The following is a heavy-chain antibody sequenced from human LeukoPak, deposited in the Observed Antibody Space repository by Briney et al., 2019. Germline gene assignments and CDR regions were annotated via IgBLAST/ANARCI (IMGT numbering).Heavy chain of an antibody. Sequence: SETLSLTCTVSGGSISSSRYYWGWIRQPPGKGLEWIGSLYYSGSSYYNPSLQSRVTISVDTSKNQFSLKLSSVTAADTAVYYCARGGSVAGYNWFDPWGQGTLVTVSS. J-gene: IGHJ5*02. CDR2: LYYSGSS. V-gene: IGHV4-39*07. CDR3: ARGGSVAGYNWFDP. CDR1: GGSISSSRYY. D-gene: IGHD6-19*01.